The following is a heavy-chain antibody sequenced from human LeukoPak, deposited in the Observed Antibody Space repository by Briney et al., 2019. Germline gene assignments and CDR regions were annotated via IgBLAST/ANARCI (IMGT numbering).Heavy chain of an antibody. V-gene: IGHV1-69*13. Sequence: SVKVSCKASGYTFTSYGINWVRQALGQGLEWMGEIIPIFGTANYAQKFQGRVTITADESTSTAYMELSSLRSEDTAVYYCARQVFIAVADTGAFDIWGQGTMVTVSS. CDR1: GYTFTSYG. CDR2: IIPIFGTA. D-gene: IGHD6-19*01. CDR3: ARQVFIAVADTGAFDI. J-gene: IGHJ3*02.